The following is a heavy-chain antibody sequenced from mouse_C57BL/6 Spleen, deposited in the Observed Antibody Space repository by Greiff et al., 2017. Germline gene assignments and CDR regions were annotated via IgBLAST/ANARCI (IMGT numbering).Heavy chain of an antibody. J-gene: IGHJ2*01. D-gene: IGHD2-10*02. CDR2: ISDGGSYT. CDR3: ARGGYGYCFDY. Sequence: EVKLMESGGGLVKPGGSLKLSCAASGFTFSSYAMSWVRQTPEKRLEWVATISDGGSYTYYPDNVKGRFTISRDNAKNNLYLQMSHLKSEDTAMYYCARGGYGYCFDYRGQGTTLTVSS. CDR1: GFTFSSYA. V-gene: IGHV5-4*03.